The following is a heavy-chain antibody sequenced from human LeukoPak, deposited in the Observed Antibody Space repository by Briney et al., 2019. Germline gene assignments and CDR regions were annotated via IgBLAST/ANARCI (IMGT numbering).Heavy chain of an antibody. CDR1: GFTVSSYY. D-gene: IGHD6-19*01. Sequence: GGSLRLSCAASGFTVSSYYMSWVRQAPGKGLEWVSVIYSGGTTHYADSVRGRFTISRDNSKNTLYLQMNSLRAEDTAVYYCANNSSDFDAFDIWGQGTMVTVSS. V-gene: IGHV3-53*01. J-gene: IGHJ3*02. CDR2: IYSGGTT. CDR3: ANNSSDFDAFDI.